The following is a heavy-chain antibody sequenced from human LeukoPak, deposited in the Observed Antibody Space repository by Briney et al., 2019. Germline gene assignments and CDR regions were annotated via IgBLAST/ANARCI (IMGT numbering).Heavy chain of an antibody. CDR2: IYYSGST. CDR1: YGSISSYY. D-gene: IGHD4-17*01. V-gene: IGHV4-59*01. CDR3: ARGDYGDYFDY. J-gene: IGHJ4*02. Sequence: PSETLSLTCIVSYGSISSYYWSWIRQPPGKGLEWIGYIYYSGSTNYNPSLKSRVTISVDTSKNQFSLKLSSVTAADTAVYYCARGDYGDYFDYWGQGTLVTVSS.